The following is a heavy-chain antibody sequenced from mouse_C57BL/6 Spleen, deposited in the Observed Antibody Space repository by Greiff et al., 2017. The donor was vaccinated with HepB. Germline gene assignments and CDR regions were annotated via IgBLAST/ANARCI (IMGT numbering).Heavy chain of an antibody. V-gene: IGHV3-6*01. CDR3: EIYYYGSSPYYYAMDY. CDR1: GYSITSGYY. J-gene: IGHJ4*01. D-gene: IGHD1-1*01. CDR2: ISYDGSN. Sequence: ESGPGLVKPSQSLSLTCSVTGYSITSGYYWNWIRQFPGNKLEWMGYISYDGSNNYNPSLKNRISITRDTSKNQFFLKLNSVTTEDTATYYCEIYYYGSSPYYYAMDYWGQGTSVTVSS.